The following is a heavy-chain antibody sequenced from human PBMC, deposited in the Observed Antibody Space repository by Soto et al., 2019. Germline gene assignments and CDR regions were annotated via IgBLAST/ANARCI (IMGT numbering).Heavy chain of an antibody. CDR1: GGSISSSIYY. J-gene: IGHJ6*02. V-gene: IGHV4-39*01. Sequence: SETLSLTCTVSGGSISSSIYYWGWIRQPPGKGLEWIGSIYYSGSTYYNPSLKSRVTISVDTSKNQFSLKLSSVTAADTAVYYCVITYYYYGMDVWGQGTTVTVSS. CDR3: VITYYYYGMDV. CDR2: IYYSGST.